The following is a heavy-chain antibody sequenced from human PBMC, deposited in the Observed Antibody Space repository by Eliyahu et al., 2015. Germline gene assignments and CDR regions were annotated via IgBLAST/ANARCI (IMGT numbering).Heavy chain of an antibody. CDR2: MLYTGRT. Sequence: QLQLQESGPGLVKPSETLSLTCTVSGGSXXGXXDYWGWVRQPPGKGLEWIASMLYTGRTNFNPSLKSRVTISVDTSNNQVSLNLMSATAADTAVYFCTRWSDRDGYYGAFDSWGQGRVVTVSS. CDR1: GGSXXGXXDY. D-gene: IGHD5-24*01. V-gene: IGHV4-39*01. CDR3: TRWSDRDGYYGAFDS. J-gene: IGHJ3*02.